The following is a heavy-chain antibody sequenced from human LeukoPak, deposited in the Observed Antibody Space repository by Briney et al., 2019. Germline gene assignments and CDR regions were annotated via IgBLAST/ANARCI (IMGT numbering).Heavy chain of an antibody. V-gene: IGHV4-59*01. CDR2: IYYSGST. CDR1: GGSFSGYY. CDR3: ARGHIVATTNDAFDI. J-gene: IGHJ3*02. D-gene: IGHD5-12*01. Sequence: SETLSLTCAVYGGSFSGYYWSWIRQPPGKGLEWIGYIYYSGSTNYNPSLKSRVTISVDTSKNQFSLKLSSVTAADTAVYYCARGHIVATTNDAFDIWGQGTMVTVSS.